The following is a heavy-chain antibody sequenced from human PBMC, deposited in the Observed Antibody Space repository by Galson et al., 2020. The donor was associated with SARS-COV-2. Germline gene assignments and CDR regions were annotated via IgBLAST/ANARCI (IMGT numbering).Heavy chain of an antibody. D-gene: IGHD1-20*01. J-gene: IGHJ4*02. CDR3: AKADPTVYDGYDD. Sequence: GESLKISCAASGFTFSSYGMHWVRQAPGKGLEWVAVISYDGSNKYYADSVKGRFTISRDNSKNTLYLQMNSLRAEDTAVYYCAKADPTVYDGYDDWGQGTLVTVSS. CDR2: ISYDGSNK. V-gene: IGHV3-30*18. CDR1: GFTFSSYG.